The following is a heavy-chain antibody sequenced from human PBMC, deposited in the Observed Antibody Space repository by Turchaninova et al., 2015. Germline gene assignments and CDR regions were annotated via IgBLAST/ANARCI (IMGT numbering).Heavy chain of an antibody. CDR3: ATGPRYDSSGCFDH. D-gene: IGHD3-22*01. CDR2: SKSSDECETT. Sequence: EVRLVEYGRGLVKPGGSLRLSCAASGLTFTNAWMSWVRQAAGKGLEWVGRSKSSDECETTDYTVPVKGRFTISRDNSKNTRYLKMSSRKTEDTAVYYCATGPRYDSSGCFDHGGQGTLVTVAS. V-gene: IGHV3-15*01. J-gene: IGHJ4*02. CDR1: GLTFTNAW.